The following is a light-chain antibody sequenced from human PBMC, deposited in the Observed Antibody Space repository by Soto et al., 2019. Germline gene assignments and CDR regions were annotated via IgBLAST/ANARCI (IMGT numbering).Light chain of an antibody. CDR1: QSLLYIDGYNY. Sequence: DIVMTQSPLSLPVTPGEPASISCTSSQSLLYIDGYNYLDWYLQRPGQPPQLLIYSASNRASGVPDRFSGSGSGPDFTLKISRVEAEDVGVYFCMQARQTPFTFGPGTKVDIK. CDR3: MQARQTPFT. V-gene: IGKV2-28*01. J-gene: IGKJ3*01. CDR2: SAS.